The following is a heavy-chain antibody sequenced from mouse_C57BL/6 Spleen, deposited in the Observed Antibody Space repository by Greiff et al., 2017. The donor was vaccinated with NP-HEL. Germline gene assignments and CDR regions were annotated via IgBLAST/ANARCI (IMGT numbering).Heavy chain of an antibody. V-gene: IGHV5-4*03. D-gene: IGHD1-1*01. J-gene: IGHJ2*01. CDR1: GFTFSSYA. CDR2: ISDGGSYT. CDR3: ARGSSYGLDY. Sequence: EVMLVESGGGLVKPGGSLKLSCAASGFTFSSYAMSWVRQTPEKRLEWVATISDGGSYTYYPDNVKGRFTISRDNAKNNLYLQMSHLKSEDTAMYYCARGSSYGLDYWGQGTTLTVSS.